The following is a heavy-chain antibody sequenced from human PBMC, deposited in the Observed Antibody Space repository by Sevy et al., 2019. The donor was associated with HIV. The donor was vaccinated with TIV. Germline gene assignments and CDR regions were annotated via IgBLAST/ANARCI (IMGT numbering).Heavy chain of an antibody. CDR3: AKDRGDYGSGGYYRPPDY. V-gene: IGHV3-23*01. CDR2: ISAGGENT. D-gene: IGHD3-10*01. J-gene: IGHJ4*02. CDR1: GFSFSNYA. Sequence: GGSLRLSCAASGFSFSNYAMNWVRQAPGKGPEWVSGISAGGENTYYAGSVKGRFTISRDNSKNTLYLQMKSLGAEDTAVYHCAKDRGDYGSGGYYRPPDYWGQGTLVTVSS.